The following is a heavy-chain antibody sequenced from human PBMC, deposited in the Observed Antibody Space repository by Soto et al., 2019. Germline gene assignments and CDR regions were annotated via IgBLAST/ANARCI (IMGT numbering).Heavy chain of an antibody. CDR3: ARGITYSRSWSFDSYYYGMDV. Sequence: QVQLVQSGAEVKKPGASVKVSCKASGYTFTSYAMHWVRQAPGQRLEWMGWINAGNGNTKYSQKFQGRVTITRDTSAXXAXLXXSSLRPEDTAVYYCARGITYSRSWSFDSYYYGMDVWGQGTTVTVSS. CDR2: INAGNGNT. J-gene: IGHJ6*02. D-gene: IGHD6-13*01. V-gene: IGHV1-3*01. CDR1: GYTFTSYA.